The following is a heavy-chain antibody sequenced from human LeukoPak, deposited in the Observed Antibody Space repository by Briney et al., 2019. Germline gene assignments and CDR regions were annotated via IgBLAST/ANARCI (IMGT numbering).Heavy chain of an antibody. J-gene: IGHJ4*02. CDR2: ITSSSSTI. D-gene: IGHD1-1*01. V-gene: IGHV3-48*02. CDR3: ARRSYNDY. Sequence: RLSCXASGFTFSSYTMNWVRQAPGKGLEWLSYITSSSSTIYYADSVKGRFTISRDNAKNSLYLQVNSLRDEDTAVYYCARRSYNDYWGQGTLVXXSS. CDR1: GFTFSSYT.